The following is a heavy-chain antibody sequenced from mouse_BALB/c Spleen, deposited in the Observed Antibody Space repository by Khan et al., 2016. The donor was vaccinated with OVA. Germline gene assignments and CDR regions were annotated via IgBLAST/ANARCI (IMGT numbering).Heavy chain of an antibody. Sequence: EVELVESGGGLVQPGGSLKLSCAASGFTFSHFAMSWVRQSPEKRLEWVAEISSGGSYTYYPDTVTGRFTISRDNAKDTLYLEMSRLRSEDTAMYYCAREKYGHRAMDYWGQGTSVTVSS. V-gene: IGHV5-9-4*01. J-gene: IGHJ4*01. D-gene: IGHD1-2*01. CDR1: GFTFSHFA. CDR3: AREKYGHRAMDY. CDR2: ISSGGSYT.